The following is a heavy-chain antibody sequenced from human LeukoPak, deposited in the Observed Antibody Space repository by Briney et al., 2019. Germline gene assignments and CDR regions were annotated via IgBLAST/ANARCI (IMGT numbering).Heavy chain of an antibody. J-gene: IGHJ6*02. CDR1: GFTFSSYG. D-gene: IGHD2-2*01. Sequence: GGSLRLSCATSGFTFSSYGMHWVRQAPGKGLEWVAVIWYDGSNIHYADSVQGRFTISRDNSKNTLYLQMNSLRAEDTAVYYCAKDMHSRYYGMDVWGQGTTVTVSS. CDR3: AKDMHSRYYGMDV. V-gene: IGHV3-30*02. CDR2: IWYDGSNI.